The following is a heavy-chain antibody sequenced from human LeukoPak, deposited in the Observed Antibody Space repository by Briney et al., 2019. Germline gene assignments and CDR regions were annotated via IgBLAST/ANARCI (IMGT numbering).Heavy chain of an antibody. V-gene: IGHV3-23*01. J-gene: IGHJ4*02. D-gene: IGHD3-22*01. Sequence: GGSLRLSCAASGFTFTSYAMSWVRQAPGKGLEWVSSISGSSGSTYYADSVKGRFTISRDNSKNTLFLQMNSLKAEDTAVYYCAKMSAGYYDSSGYQFDYWGQGTLVTVSS. CDR2: ISGSSGST. CDR3: AKMSAGYYDSSGYQFDY. CDR1: GFTFTSYA.